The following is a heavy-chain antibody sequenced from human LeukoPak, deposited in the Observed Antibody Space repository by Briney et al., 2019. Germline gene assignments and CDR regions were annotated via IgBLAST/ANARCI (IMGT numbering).Heavy chain of an antibody. D-gene: IGHD3-10*01. CDR1: GFTFSTFA. J-gene: IGHJ5*02. V-gene: IGHV3-23*01. Sequence: GGTLRLSCAASGFTFSTFAMIWVRQPPGKGLEWVSSIFPSGGEIHYADSVRGRFTISRDNSKSTLSLQMNSLRAEDTAVYYCAKDRSRLWFGDVGPKNNWFDPWGQGTLVTVSS. CDR2: IFPSGGEI. CDR3: AKDRSRLWFGDVGPKNNWFDP.